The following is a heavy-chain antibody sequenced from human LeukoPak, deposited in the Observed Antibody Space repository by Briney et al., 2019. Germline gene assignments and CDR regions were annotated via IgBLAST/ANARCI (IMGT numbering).Heavy chain of an antibody. V-gene: IGHV3-30-3*01. Sequence: PGGSLRLSCAASGFTFSDYYMSWIRQAPGKGLEWVAVISYDGSNKYYADSVKGRFTISRDNSKNTLYLQMNSLRAEDTAVYYCARDSRFYGDYVTEYFQHWGQGTLVTVSS. CDR3: ARDSRFYGDYVTEYFQH. J-gene: IGHJ1*01. CDR2: ISYDGSNK. D-gene: IGHD4-17*01. CDR1: GFTFSDYY.